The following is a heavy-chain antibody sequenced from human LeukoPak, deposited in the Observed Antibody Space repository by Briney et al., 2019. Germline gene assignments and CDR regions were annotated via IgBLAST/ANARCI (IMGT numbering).Heavy chain of an antibody. D-gene: IGHD2-2*01. CDR3: ARALYCSSTSCYYYGMDV. Sequence: SETLSLTCTVSGDSISSYYWSWIRQPPGKGLEWIGEINHSGSTNYNPSLKSRVTISVDTSKNQFSLKPSSVTAADTAVYYCARALYCSSTSCYYYGMDVWGQGTTVTVSS. V-gene: IGHV4-34*01. CDR1: GDSISSYY. CDR2: INHSGST. J-gene: IGHJ6*02.